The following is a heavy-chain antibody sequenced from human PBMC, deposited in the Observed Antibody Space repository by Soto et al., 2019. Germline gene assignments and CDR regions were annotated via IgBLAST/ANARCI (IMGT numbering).Heavy chain of an antibody. D-gene: IGHD5-12*01. Sequence: VGSLRLSCSASGFTVSSNYMTLVLHAPGKGLEWVSVIYSGGSTYYADSVKGRFTISRHNSKNTLYLQMNSLRAEDTAVYYCARGSSGYGYDAFDIWGQGTMGTVSS. V-gene: IGHV3-53*04. CDR1: GFTVSSNY. CDR3: ARGSSGYGYDAFDI. J-gene: IGHJ3*02. CDR2: IYSGGST.